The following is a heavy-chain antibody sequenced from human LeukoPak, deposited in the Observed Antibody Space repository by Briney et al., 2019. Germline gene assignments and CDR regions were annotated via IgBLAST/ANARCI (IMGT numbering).Heavy chain of an antibody. Sequence: KCGESLKISCKGSGYSFTSYWIGWVRQMPGKGLDWMGIIYPGDSDTRYSPSFQGQVTISADKSISTAYLQWSSLKASDTAMYYCARLEPRGLLLNLPDYWGQGTLVTVSS. V-gene: IGHV5-51*01. CDR2: IYPGDSDT. CDR1: GYSFTSYW. CDR3: ARLEPRGLLLNLPDY. D-gene: IGHD2-15*01. J-gene: IGHJ4*02.